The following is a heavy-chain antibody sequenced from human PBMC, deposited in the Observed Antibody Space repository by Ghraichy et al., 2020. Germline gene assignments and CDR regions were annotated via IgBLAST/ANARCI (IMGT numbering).Heavy chain of an antibody. V-gene: IGHV3-30*18. Sequence: GSLRLSCAASGFTFSSYGMHWVRQAPGKGLEWVAVISYDGSNKYYADSVKGRFTISRDNSKNTLYLQMNSLRAEDTAVYYCAKRATSYYYGSGSYSSGASWFDPWGQGTLVTVSS. CDR2: ISYDGSNK. J-gene: IGHJ5*02. CDR1: GFTFSSYG. D-gene: IGHD3-10*01. CDR3: AKRATSYYYGSGSYSSGASWFDP.